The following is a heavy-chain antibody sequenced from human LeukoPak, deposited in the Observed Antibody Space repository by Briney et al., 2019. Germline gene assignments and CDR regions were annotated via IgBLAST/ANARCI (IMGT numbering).Heavy chain of an antibody. CDR3: ARDLEWPNPDAFDI. CDR1: GFTFSSYS. D-gene: IGHD3-3*01. V-gene: IGHV3-21*01. Sequence: PGGSLRLSCAASGFTFSSYSMNWVRQAPGKGLEWVSSISSSSSYIYYADSVKGRFTISRDNAKNSLYLQMNSLRAEDTAVYYCARDLEWPNPDAFDIWGQGTMVTVSP. CDR2: ISSSSSYI. J-gene: IGHJ3*02.